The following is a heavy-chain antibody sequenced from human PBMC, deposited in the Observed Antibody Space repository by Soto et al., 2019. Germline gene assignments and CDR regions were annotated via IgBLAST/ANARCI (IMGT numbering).Heavy chain of an antibody. CDR2: ISSSSSYI. J-gene: IGHJ4*02. D-gene: IGHD6-6*01. Sequence: EVQLVESGGGLVKPGGSLRLSCAASGFTFSSYSMNWVRQAPGKGLEWVSSISSSSSYIYYAISVKVRFTISRDNAKNSLYLQMNSLRAEDTAVYYCARDLYSSSARYFDYWGQGTLVTVSS. CDR3: ARDLYSSSARYFDY. CDR1: GFTFSSYS. V-gene: IGHV3-21*01.